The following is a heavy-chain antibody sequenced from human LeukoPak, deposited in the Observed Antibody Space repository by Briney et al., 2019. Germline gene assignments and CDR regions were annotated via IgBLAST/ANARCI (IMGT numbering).Heavy chain of an antibody. V-gene: IGHV4-59*12. D-gene: IGHD2-21*02. CDR1: GGSISSYY. Sequence: PSETLSLTCTVSGGSISSYYWSWIRQPPGKGLEWIGNIYYSGSTNYNPSLKSRVTISVDTSKNQFSLKLSSVTAADTAVYYCARDLVVTAIPFDWFDPWGQGTLVTVSS. CDR3: ARDLVVTAIPFDWFDP. CDR2: IYYSGST. J-gene: IGHJ5*02.